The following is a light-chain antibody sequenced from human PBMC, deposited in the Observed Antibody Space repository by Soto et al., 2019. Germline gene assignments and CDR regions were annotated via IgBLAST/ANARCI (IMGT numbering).Light chain of an antibody. CDR3: CSYAGSSTWV. CDR1: ISDVGGYNF. J-gene: IGLJ3*02. Sequence: QSALTQPASVSGSPGQSITITCSGTISDVGGYNFVSWYQQHPGKAPKLMIYGDTKWPSGVSNRFSGSKSGNTASLTISGLQAEDEADYYCCSYAGSSTWVFGGGTKLTVL. V-gene: IGLV2-23*01. CDR2: GDT.